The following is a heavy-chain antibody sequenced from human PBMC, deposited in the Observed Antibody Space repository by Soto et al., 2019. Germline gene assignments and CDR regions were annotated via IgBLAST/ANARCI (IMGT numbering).Heavy chain of an antibody. CDR1: GYSFTSYW. J-gene: IGHJ3*02. CDR3: AIPPYDSSGYYHVGDAFDI. D-gene: IGHD3-22*01. V-gene: IGHV5-10-1*01. Sequence: GESLKISCTGSGYSFTSYWISWERQMPGKGLEWMGRIDPSVSYTNYSPSFQGHVTISADKSISTAYLQWSSLKASDTAMYYCAIPPYDSSGYYHVGDAFDIWGQVTMVTVSS. CDR2: IDPSVSYT.